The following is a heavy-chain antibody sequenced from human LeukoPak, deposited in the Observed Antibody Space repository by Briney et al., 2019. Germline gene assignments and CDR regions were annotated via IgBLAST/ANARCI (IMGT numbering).Heavy chain of an antibody. D-gene: IGHD3-3*01. Sequence: ASVKVSCKASGYTFTSYGITWVRQAPGQGLEWMGWISIYNGNTDYAQKLRGRVTMTTDTSTSTAYLELRGLRSDDTAVYYCARITYDFWSGYYMPDDPWGQGTLVTVSS. V-gene: IGHV1-18*01. J-gene: IGHJ5*02. CDR3: ARITYDFWSGYYMPDDP. CDR2: ISIYNGNT. CDR1: GYTFTSYG.